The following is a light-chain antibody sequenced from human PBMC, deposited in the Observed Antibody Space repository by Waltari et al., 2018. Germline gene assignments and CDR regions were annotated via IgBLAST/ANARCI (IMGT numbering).Light chain of an antibody. CDR1: QSIRSD. CDR2: GAS. V-gene: IGKV3-15*01. J-gene: IGKJ1*01. CDR3: QQYNDWPPTWT. Sequence: EIVMTQSPATLSVSPGERSTLSCRASQSIRSDFTWYQQKPGQTPRLLIYGASTRATGIPARFSGSGSGTDFTLTISSLQSEDCAVYYCQQYNDWPPTWTFGQGTKVEI.